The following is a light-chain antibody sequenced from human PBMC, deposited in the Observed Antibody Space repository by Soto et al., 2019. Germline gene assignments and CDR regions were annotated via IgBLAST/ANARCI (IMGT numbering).Light chain of an antibody. CDR1: QSVSIY. CDR2: DAS. V-gene: IGKV3-11*01. Sequence: EIVLTQSPATLSLSPGERATLSCRASQSVSIYLAWYQQKPGQAPRLLIYDASNRATGIPARFSGSGSGTDFTLTISSLEPEDFAVYYCQQRSNWPPWTLGQGTKV. CDR3: QQRSNWPPWT. J-gene: IGKJ1*01.